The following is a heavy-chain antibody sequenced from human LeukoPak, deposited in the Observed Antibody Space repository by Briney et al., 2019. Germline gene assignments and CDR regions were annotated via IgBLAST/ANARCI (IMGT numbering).Heavy chain of an antibody. CDR2: IPYDGSNK. Sequence: GGSLRLSCAASGFTFSSYAMHWVRQAPGKGLEWVAVIPYDGSNKYYADSVKGRFTISRDNSKNTLYLQMNSLRAEDTAVYYCASLDYGDYTENFDYWGQGTLVTVSS. D-gene: IGHD4-17*01. J-gene: IGHJ4*02. V-gene: IGHV3-30-3*01. CDR3: ASLDYGDYTENFDY. CDR1: GFTFSSYA.